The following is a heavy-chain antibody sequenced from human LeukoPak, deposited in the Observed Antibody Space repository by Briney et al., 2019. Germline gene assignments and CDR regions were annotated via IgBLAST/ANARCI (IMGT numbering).Heavy chain of an antibody. V-gene: IGHV1-8*01. CDR3: ARLSDTPAYYYSNGYYHIRY. D-gene: IGHD3-22*01. Sequence: ASVKVSCKASGYTFTAYDINWVRQGAGQGLEWIRWMNPDTGNTGYAQKFQGRVTMTRDTSKSTAYMELSSLRSEDTAVYYCARLSDTPAYYYSNGYYHIRYWGQGTLLTVSS. J-gene: IGHJ4*02. CDR1: GYTFTAYD. CDR2: MNPDTGNT.